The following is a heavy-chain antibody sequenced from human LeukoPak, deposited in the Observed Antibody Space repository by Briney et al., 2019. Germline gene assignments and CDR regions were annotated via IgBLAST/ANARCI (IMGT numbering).Heavy chain of an antibody. V-gene: IGHV4-61*02. CDR1: GGSITGVGYY. Sequence: PSETLSLTCTVSGGSITGVGYYWTWLRQPAGKGLEWIGRIYPSGNTMYNPSLTSRVTISVDTSKNQFSLKLSSVTAADTAVYYCARFHYYYDSSGYGVMVFDYWGQGTLVTVSS. D-gene: IGHD3-22*01. CDR2: IYPSGNT. CDR3: ARFHYYYDSSGYGVMVFDY. J-gene: IGHJ4*02.